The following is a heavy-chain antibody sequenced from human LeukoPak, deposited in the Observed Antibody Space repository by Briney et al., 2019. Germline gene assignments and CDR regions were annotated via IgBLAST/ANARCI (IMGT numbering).Heavy chain of an antibody. CDR2: IRSSGTYV. CDR3: ARASSKQLAGYLPDGFDI. CDR1: GSPLRSFT. D-gene: IGHD3-9*01. V-gene: IGHV3-21*01. J-gene: IGHJ3*02. Sequence: GGPLKPSWQALGSPLRSFTMTWSRQVPGKGLKWAQSIRSSGTYVYYADSVKGRFTISRDNAKNSLSLQMNSLRADDAAVYYCARASSKQLAGYLPDGFDIWGQGTMVTVSS.